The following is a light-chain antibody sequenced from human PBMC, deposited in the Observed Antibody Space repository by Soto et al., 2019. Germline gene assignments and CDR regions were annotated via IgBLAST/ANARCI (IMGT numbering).Light chain of an antibody. Sequence: QSVLTQPPSASGTPGQGVAISCSGSSSNIGSNAVNWYQQVPGTAPNLLIASNNQRPSGVPDRFSGSTSGTSASLAISGLQSEDEDADYCAAWDDSLNRVVFGGGTKVTVL. CDR2: SNN. CDR3: AAWDDSLNRVV. CDR1: SSNIGSNA. J-gene: IGLJ2*01. V-gene: IGLV1-44*01.